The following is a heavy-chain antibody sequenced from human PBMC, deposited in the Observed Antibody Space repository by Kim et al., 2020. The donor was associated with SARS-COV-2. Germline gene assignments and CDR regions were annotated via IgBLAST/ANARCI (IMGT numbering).Heavy chain of an antibody. V-gene: IGHV4-59*01. Sequence: SETLSLTCTVSGGSISSYYWSWIRQPPGKGLEWIGYIYYSGSTNYNPSLKSRVTISVDTSKNQFSLKLSSVTAADTAVYYCARTYGDYGYYYYYYTDVWGKGTTVTVSS. D-gene: IGHD4-17*01. CDR1: GGSISSYY. J-gene: IGHJ6*03. CDR3: ARTYGDYGYYYYYYTDV. CDR2: IYYSGST.